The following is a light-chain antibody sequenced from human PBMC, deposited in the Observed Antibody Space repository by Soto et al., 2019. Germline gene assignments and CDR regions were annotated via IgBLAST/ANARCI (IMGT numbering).Light chain of an antibody. V-gene: IGKV3-15*01. CDR2: DVS. J-gene: IGKJ4*01. CDR3: QQYNNWHRAT. Sequence: EIVLTHSPATLSLSPGSRCSLSCRASQSVSSNLAWYQQKPGQAPRLLIYDVSNRATGLPARFSASGSATDFNLTISSLKSEDFAAYYCQQYNNWHRATFGGGTKVDIK. CDR1: QSVSSN.